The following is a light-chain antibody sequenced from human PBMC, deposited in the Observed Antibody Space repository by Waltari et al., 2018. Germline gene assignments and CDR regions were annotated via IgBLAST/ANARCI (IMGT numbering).Light chain of an antibody. Sequence: QLVLTQSPSASASLGASVKLTCTLSSGHSTNIIAWHQQQPEKGPRYLMKVNSDGSHSKGDQIPDRVSGSSSGAEHYLTISSLQSEDEADYYCQTGGHGTWVFGGGTKLTVL. CDR1: SGHSTNI. CDR3: QTGGHGTWV. J-gene: IGLJ3*02. V-gene: IGLV4-69*01. CDR2: VNSDGSH.